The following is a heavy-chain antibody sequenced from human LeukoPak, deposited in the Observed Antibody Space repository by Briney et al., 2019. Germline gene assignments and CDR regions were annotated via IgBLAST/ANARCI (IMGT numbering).Heavy chain of an antibody. CDR2: ILYDGRNK. V-gene: IGHV3-30*04. CDR3: ARITSRYGMDV. J-gene: IGHJ6*02. D-gene: IGHD1-1*01. Sequence: GGSLRLSCAASGLTFSNHAMHWVRQVPGKGLEWVAVILYDGRNKYYADSVKGRFTISRDNSKNTLYLQMNSLRAEDTAVYYCARITSRYGMDVWGQGTTVTVSS. CDR1: GLTFSNHA.